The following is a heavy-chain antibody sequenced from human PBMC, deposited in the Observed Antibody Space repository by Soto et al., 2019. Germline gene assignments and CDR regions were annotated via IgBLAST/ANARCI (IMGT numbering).Heavy chain of an antibody. J-gene: IGHJ3*02. D-gene: IGHD2-15*01. V-gene: IGHV1-18*01. CDR2: ISAYNGNT. CDR1: GYTFTSYG. CDR3: ARDMPRLGYGSGGSCLDDEFDI. Sequence: ASVKVSCKASGYTFTSYGISWVRQAPGQGLEWMGWISAYNGNTNYAQKLQGRVTMTTDTSTSTAYMELRSLRSDDTAVFYCARDMPRLGYGSGGSCLDDEFDIWGQGTMVTVSS.